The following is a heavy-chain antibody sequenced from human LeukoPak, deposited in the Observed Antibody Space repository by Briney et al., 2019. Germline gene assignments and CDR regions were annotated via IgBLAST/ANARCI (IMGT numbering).Heavy chain of an antibody. D-gene: IGHD4-23*01. CDR3: TRENSAYDAFDI. CDR1: GFTFSSYA. V-gene: IGHV3-23*01. J-gene: IGHJ3*02. Sequence: PGGSLRLSCAASGFTFSSYAMSWVRQAPGKGLEWVSAISGSGGSTYYADSVKGRFTISRDNSKNTLYLQMNSLKTEDTAVYYCTRENSAYDAFDIWGQGTMVTVSS. CDR2: ISGSGGST.